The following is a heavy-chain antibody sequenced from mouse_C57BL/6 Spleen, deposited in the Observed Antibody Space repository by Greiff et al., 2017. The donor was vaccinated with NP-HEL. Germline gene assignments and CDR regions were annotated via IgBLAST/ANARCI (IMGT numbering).Heavy chain of an antibody. CDR1: GYTFTDYY. V-gene: IGHV1-19*01. Sequence: EVQLQESGPVLVKPGASVKMSCKASGYTFTDYYMNWVKQSHGKSLEWIGVINPYNGGTIYNQKFKGKATLTVDKSSSTADMELNSLTSEDTAVYYCARYGYDGDCFAYWGQGTPLTVSA. CDR2: INPYNGGT. J-gene: IGHJ2*01. CDR3: ARYGYDGDCFAY. D-gene: IGHD2-14*01.